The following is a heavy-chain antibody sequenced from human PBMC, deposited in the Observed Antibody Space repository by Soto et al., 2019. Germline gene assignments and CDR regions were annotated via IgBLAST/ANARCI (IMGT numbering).Heavy chain of an antibody. CDR2: IGTAGDP. CDR3: ARARSSSWGKNNYYYYGMDV. D-gene: IGHD6-13*01. CDR1: GFTFSSYD. J-gene: IGHJ6*02. V-gene: IGHV3-13*05. Sequence: GSLRLSCAASGFTFSSYDMHWVRQATGKGLEWVSAIGTAGDPYYPGSVKGRFTISRENAKNSLYLQMNSLRAGDTAVYYCARARSSSWGKNNYYYYGMDVWGQGTTVTVSS.